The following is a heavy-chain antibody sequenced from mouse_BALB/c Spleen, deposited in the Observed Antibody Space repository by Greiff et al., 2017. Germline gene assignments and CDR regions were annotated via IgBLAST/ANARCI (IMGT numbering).Heavy chain of an antibody. CDR2: ILPGSGST. D-gene: IGHD2-10*02. CDR3: ATPPYGNYDYYAMDY. V-gene: IGHV1-9*01. Sequence: QVQLQQSGAELMKPGASVKISCKATGYTFSSYWIEWVKQRPGHGLEWIGEILPGSGSTNYNEKFKGKATFTADTSSNTAYMQLSSLTSEDSAVYYCATPPYGNYDYYAMDYWGQGTSVTVSS. J-gene: IGHJ4*01. CDR1: GYTFSSYW.